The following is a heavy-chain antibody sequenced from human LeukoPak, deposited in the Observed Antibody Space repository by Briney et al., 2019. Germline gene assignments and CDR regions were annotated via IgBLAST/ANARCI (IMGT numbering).Heavy chain of an antibody. V-gene: IGHV4-61*02. CDR3: ARASYSYDINGWVPFDY. CDR1: GNSISSGDYY. J-gene: IGHJ4*02. D-gene: IGHD3-22*01. CDR2: IYTSGST. Sequence: SETLSLTCTVSGNSISSGDYYWSWIRQSAGKGLEWIGRIYTSGSTNYNPSLKSRVTISGDTSKNQFSLRLSSVTAADTAVYYCARASYSYDINGWVPFDYWGQGTLVTVSS.